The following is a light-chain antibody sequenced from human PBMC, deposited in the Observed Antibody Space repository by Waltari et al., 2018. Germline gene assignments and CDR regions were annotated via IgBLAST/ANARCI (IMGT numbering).Light chain of an antibody. CDR3: QQYNSYSPRS. CDR2: KAS. J-gene: IGKJ2*01. CDR1: QSISSW. V-gene: IGKV1-5*03. Sequence: DIQMTQSPSTLSASVGDRVTITCRASQSISSWVAWYQHKPGKAPELLIYKASSLKSGVPSRFSGSGSGTQFTLTISSLQPDDFATYYCQQYNSYSPRSFGQGTKMELK.